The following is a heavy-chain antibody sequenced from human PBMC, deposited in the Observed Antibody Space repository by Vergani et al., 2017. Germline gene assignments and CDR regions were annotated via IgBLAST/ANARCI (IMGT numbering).Heavy chain of an antibody. CDR2: VHTDGTA. D-gene: IGHD2-2*01. V-gene: IGHV4-4*07. J-gene: IGHJ3*02. Sequence: VQLQESGPGLLKPSETLSLTCSVSGASISSYFWSWIRQPAGKGLEWLGRVHTDGTAYYNPSLRTRVRLSADLSQSQFSLKMNSVTAADTAVYYCARRCSTTCSTMGRAAFDIWGQGTMVTVSS. CDR3: ARRCSTTCSTMGRAAFDI. CDR1: GASISSYF.